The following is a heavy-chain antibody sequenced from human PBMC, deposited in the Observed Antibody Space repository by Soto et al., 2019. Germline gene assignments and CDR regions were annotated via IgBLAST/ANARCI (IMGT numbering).Heavy chain of an antibody. V-gene: IGHV4-4*02. J-gene: IGHJ4*02. D-gene: IGHD3-10*01. CDR2: IYHSGST. Sequence: SETLSLTCAVSSGSSSSSNWWSWVRQPPGKGLEWIGEIYHSGSTNYNPSLKSRVTISVDKSKNQFSLKLSSVTAADTAVYYCASSIDYYGSGMFYWGQGTLVTVSS. CDR3: ASSIDYYGSGMFY. CDR1: SGSSSSSNW.